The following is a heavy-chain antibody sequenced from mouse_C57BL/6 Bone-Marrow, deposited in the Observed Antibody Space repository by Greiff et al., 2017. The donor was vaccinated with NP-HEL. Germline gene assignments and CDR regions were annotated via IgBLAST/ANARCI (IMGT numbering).Heavy chain of an antibody. J-gene: IGHJ4*01. CDR3: AFYYGSSYAMDY. CDR1: GFNIKNTY. CDR2: IDPANGNT. D-gene: IGHD1-1*01. Sequence: VHVKQSVAELVRPGASVKLSCTASGFNIKNTYMHWVKQRPEQGLEWIGRIDPANGNTKYAPKFQGKATITADTSSNTAYLQLSSLTSEDTAIYYSAFYYGSSYAMDYWGQGTSVTVSS. V-gene: IGHV14-3*01.